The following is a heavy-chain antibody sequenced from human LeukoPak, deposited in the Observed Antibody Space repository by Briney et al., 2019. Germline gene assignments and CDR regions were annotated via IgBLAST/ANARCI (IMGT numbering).Heavy chain of an antibody. CDR2: TIPIFGTA. V-gene: IGHV1-69*05. D-gene: IGHD3-3*01. J-gene: IGHJ4*02. Sequence: SXKVSCKASGGTFSSYAISWVRQAPGQGLEWMGRTIPIFGTANYAQEFQGRVTITTDESTSTAFMELSSLRSDDTAVCYCARGFWSGYYSRNYYFDYWGQGTLVTVSS. CDR3: ARGFWSGYYSRNYYFDY. CDR1: GGTFSSYA.